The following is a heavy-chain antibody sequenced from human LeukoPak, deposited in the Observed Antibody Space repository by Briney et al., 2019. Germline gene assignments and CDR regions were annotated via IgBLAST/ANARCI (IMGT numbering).Heavy chain of an antibody. CDR1: GYTFTRYY. CDR2: INPSGGST. Sequence: ASVKVSCKASGYTFTRYYIHWVRQAPGQGLEWMGIINPSGGSTNYAQKFQGRVTITRDTSTSTVYMELSSLRSEDTAVYYCAREGDIILVRGLFNFAYWGQETWSPSPQ. CDR3: AREGDIILVRGLFNFAY. V-gene: IGHV1-46*01. J-gene: IGHJ4*01. D-gene: IGHD3-10*01.